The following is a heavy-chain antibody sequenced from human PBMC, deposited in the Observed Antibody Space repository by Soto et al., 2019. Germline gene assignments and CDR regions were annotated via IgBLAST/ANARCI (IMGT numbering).Heavy chain of an antibody. CDR1: CYSISSGLY. CDR3: AIGNPDWFDP. CDR2: IYRGGIT. Sequence: SETLSLTCAVSCYSISSGLYWGWIRQPPGKGLEWIGTIYRGGITYYNPSLKSRVTISIDTSKNHSSLRLSSVTATDTAVYFCAIGNPDWFDPWGQGTLVTVS. D-gene: IGHD1-1*01. J-gene: IGHJ5*02. V-gene: IGHV4-38-2*01.